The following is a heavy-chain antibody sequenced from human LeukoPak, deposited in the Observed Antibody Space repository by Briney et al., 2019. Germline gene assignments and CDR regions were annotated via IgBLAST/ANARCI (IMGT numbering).Heavy chain of an antibody. CDR3: ARDRAPEFRAFDI. CDR1: GGTFSSYA. J-gene: IGHJ3*02. CDR2: IIPIPGIA. V-gene: IGHV1-69*04. D-gene: IGHD3-10*01. Sequence: SVKVSCKASGGTFSSYAISWVRQAPGQGFEWMGRIIPIPGIANYAQKFQGRVTITADKSTSTAYMELSSLRSEDTAVYYCARDRAPEFRAFDIWGQGTMVTVSS.